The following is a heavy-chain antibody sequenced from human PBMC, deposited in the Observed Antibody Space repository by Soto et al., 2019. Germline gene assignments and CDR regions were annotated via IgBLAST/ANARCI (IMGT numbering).Heavy chain of an antibody. V-gene: IGHV1-69*12. CDR3: ARRGILYYRPYYDYGMDV. CDR2: IIPIFGTT. CDR1: GGTFSSYA. J-gene: IGHJ6*02. D-gene: IGHD2-15*01. Sequence: QVQLVQSGAEVKKPGSSVKVSCKASGGTFSSYAISWVRQAPGQGLEWMGGIIPIFGTTNYAQKFQGRVTITADESTSTAYMELSSLRAEDTAVYSCARRGILYYRPYYDYGMDVWGQGTTVTVSS.